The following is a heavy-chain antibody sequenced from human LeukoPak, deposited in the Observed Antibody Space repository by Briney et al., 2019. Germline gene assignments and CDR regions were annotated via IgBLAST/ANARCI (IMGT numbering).Heavy chain of an antibody. CDR1: GFIFSSYG. J-gene: IGHJ6*03. CDR3: AASPVTTSIYYYYYMDV. V-gene: IGHV3-30*03. CDR2: ISYDGSNK. Sequence: GGSLRLSCAASGFIFSSYGMHWVRQAPGKGLEWVAVISYDGSNKYYADSVKGRFTISRDNSKNTLYLQMNSLRAEDTAVYYCAASPVTTSIYYYYYMDVWGKGTTVTVSS. D-gene: IGHD4-17*01.